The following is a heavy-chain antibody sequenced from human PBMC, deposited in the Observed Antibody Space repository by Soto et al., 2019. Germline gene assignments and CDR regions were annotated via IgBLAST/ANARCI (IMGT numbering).Heavy chain of an antibody. V-gene: IGHV3-66*01. CDR2: IYSGGST. J-gene: IGHJ3*02. D-gene: IGHD6-13*01. CDR1: GFTVSSNY. CDR3: ARDMGIAAAGTQGDAFDI. Sequence: GGSLRLSCAASGFTVSSNYMSWVRQAPGKGLEWVSVIYSGGSTYYADSVKGRFTISRDNSKNTLYLQMNSLRAEDTAVYYCARDMGIAAAGTQGDAFDIWGQGTMVTVSS.